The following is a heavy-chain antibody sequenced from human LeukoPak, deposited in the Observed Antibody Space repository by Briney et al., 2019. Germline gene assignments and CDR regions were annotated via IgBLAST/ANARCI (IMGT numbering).Heavy chain of an antibody. D-gene: IGHD2-15*01. CDR2: IYTSGST. CDR3: ALIGYCSGGSCYSWTGWFDP. J-gene: IGHJ5*02. CDR1: GGSISSGSYY. V-gene: IGHV4-61*02. Sequence: SETLSLTCTVSGGSISSGSYYWSWIRQPAGKGLEWIGRIYTSGSTNYNPSLKSRVTISVDTSKNQFSLKLSSVTAADTAVYYCALIGYCSGGSCYSWTGWFDPWGQGTLVTVSS.